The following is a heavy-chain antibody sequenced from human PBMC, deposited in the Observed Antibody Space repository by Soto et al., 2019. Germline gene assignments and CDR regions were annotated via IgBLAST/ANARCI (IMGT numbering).Heavy chain of an antibody. V-gene: IGHV1-69*04. J-gene: IGHJ4*02. CDR1: GGTFRSYA. CDR3: ARESPPTYY. CDR2: IIPILGLA. Sequence: ASVKVSCKASGGTFRSYAISWVKQAPGQGLEWMGRIIPILGLASYAQKFQSRVTITAVKSTSTAYMELSSQRSEDRSVYYCARESPPTYYWGQGTLVTVSS.